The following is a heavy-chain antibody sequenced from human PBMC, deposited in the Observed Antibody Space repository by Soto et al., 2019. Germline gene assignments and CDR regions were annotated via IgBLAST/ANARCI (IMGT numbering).Heavy chain of an antibody. D-gene: IGHD2-21*01. V-gene: IGHV1-18*01. CDR3: AMKKCLGQCYHFDY. Sequence: SVKVSCKMSGYTFNTYGINWVRQAPGQGLEGMGWINTDSGNPNYAQKFQGRVTLTRDTSTGTVYMEMRSLTSDDTAVYFCAMKKCLGQCYHFDYWGRRTPVILSS. J-gene: IGHJ4*02. CDR2: INTDSGNP. CDR1: GYTFNTYG.